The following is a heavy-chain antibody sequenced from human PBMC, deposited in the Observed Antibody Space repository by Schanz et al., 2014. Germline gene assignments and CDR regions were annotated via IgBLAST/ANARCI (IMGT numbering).Heavy chain of an antibody. CDR3: AKSYDTSGYSGFDY. Sequence: EVQLLESGGGLVQPGGSLRLSCAVSGFTFSSYAMSWVRQAPGKGLEWVSTISGGGGGYRPYADSVKGRFTISRDNSKNTLYLQMNSLRTEDTAVYFCAKSYDTSGYSGFDYWGQGTLVTVSS. J-gene: IGHJ4*02. CDR1: GFTFSSYA. CDR2: ISGGGGGYR. D-gene: IGHD3-22*01. V-gene: IGHV3-23*01.